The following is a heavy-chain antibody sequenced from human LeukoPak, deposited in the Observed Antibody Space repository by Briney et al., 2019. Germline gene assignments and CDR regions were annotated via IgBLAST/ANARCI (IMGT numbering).Heavy chain of an antibody. CDR3: AGSLLGYLYWCCFLHFPPPVY. CDR1: GGTFSSYA. V-gene: IGHV1-69*04. Sequence: SVKVSCKASGGTFSSYAISWVRQAPGQGLEWMGRIIPILGIANYAQKFQGRVTITADKSTSTAYMELSSLRSEDTAVYYCAGSLLGYLYWCCFLHFPPPVYWGQGTLVTVSS. D-gene: IGHD2-15*01. J-gene: IGHJ4*02. CDR2: IIPILGIA.